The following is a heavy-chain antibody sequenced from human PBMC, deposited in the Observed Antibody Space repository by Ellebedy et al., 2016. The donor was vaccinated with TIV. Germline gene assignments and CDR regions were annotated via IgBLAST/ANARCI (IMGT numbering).Heavy chain of an antibody. CDR1: GFTFSSYA. D-gene: IGHD1-14*01. J-gene: IGHJ4*02. CDR2: ISYDGSNK. V-gene: IGHV3-30-3*02. Sequence: PGGSLRLSCAASGFTFSSYAMHWVRQAPGKGLEWVAVISYDGSNKYYADSVKGRFNISRDNSKNTLYLQMNSLRAEETAVYYCAKIPGSNRDYWGQGTLVTVSS. CDR3: AKIPGSNRDY.